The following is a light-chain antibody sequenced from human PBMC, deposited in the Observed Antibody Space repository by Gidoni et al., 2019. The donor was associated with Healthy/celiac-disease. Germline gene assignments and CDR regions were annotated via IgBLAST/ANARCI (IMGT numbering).Light chain of an antibody. CDR1: KLGDKY. CDR2: HDS. V-gene: IGLV3-1*01. Sequence: SYELTQPPSVCVAPGQTASITCSGDKLGDKYACWYHQKPGQSPVLVLYHDSKRPSGIPERFSGSNSGNTATLTISGTQAMDEADYYCQAWDSSTAKVVFGGGTKLTVL. J-gene: IGLJ2*01. CDR3: QAWDSSTAKVV.